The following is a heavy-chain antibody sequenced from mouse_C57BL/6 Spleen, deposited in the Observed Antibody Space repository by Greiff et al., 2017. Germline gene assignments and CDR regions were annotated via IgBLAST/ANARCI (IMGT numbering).Heavy chain of an antibody. CDR3: TRVYYYGSYYFDY. V-gene: IGHV5-9-1*02. J-gene: IGHJ2*01. CDR1: GFTFSSYA. Sequence: EVKVVESGEGLVKPGGSLKLSCAASGFTFSSYAMSWVRQTPEKRLEWVAYISSGGGYIYYADTVKGRFTISRDNARNTLYLQMSSLKSEDTAMYYCTRVYYYGSYYFDYRGQGTTLTVSS. D-gene: IGHD1-1*01. CDR2: ISSGGGYI.